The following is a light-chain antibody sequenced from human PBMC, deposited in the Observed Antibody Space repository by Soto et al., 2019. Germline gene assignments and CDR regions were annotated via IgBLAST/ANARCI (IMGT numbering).Light chain of an antibody. J-gene: IGKJ3*01. CDR3: QQYESSPHN. Sequence: EIVLTQSPGTLSLAPGERATLSCRASHSVSCRYLAWYQQKPGQSPRLLIEGASSRAAGIPDRFSGSESGPDFTLTISRVEPEDFAVYYCQQYESSPHNFGPGTRVEI. CDR1: HSVSCRY. CDR2: GAS. V-gene: IGKV3-20*01.